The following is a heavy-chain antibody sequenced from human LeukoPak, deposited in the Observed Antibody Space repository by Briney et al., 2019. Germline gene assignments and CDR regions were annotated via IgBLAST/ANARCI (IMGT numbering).Heavy chain of an antibody. CDR1: GGSISPHY. J-gene: IGHJ4*02. D-gene: IGHD6-13*01. V-gene: IGHV4-59*11. CDR3: ARGLGASWYYFDY. CDR2: IHNSVTT. Sequence: PSETLSLTCTISGGSISPHYWPWLRQPPGKGLEWIGFIHNSVTTTSTPSPTSRVTISVDTSKNRFSLKLSSVSAADTAVYYCARGLGASWYYFDYWGQGALVTVS.